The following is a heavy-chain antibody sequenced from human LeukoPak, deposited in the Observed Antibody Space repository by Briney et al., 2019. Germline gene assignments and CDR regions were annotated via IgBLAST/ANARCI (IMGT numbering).Heavy chain of an antibody. Sequence: ASVKVSCKASGYIFTSYNIYWVRQAPGQGLEWMGIINPSGGSTSYAQKFQGRVTMTRDTSTSTVYMELSSLRSEDTAVYYCARDPSYGDYRYYFDYWGQGTLVTVSS. CDR3: ARDPSYGDYRYYFDY. CDR2: INPSGGST. D-gene: IGHD4-17*01. CDR1: GYIFTSYN. V-gene: IGHV1-46*01. J-gene: IGHJ4*02.